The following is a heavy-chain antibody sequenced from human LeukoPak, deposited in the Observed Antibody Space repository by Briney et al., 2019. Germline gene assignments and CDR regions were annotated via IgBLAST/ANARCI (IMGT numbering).Heavy chain of an antibody. Sequence: GGSLRLFCAASAFTFSSYGMHWVRQAPGKGLEWVAFIRYDGSNKYYADSVKGRFTISRDNSKNTLYLQMNSLRAEDTAVYYCAKDIGYNWNVGFDPWGQGTLVTVSS. D-gene: IGHD1-20*01. CDR1: AFTFSSYG. V-gene: IGHV3-30*02. CDR3: AKDIGYNWNVGFDP. CDR2: IRYDGSNK. J-gene: IGHJ5*02.